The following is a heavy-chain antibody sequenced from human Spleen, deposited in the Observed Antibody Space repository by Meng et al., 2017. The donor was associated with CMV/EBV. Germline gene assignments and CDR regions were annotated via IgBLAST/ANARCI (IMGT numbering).Heavy chain of an antibody. J-gene: IGHJ2*01. Sequence: GYYWSWIRKPPGKGLEWIGEINNSGSTNHNPSLKSRVTISVDTSKNQFSLKLRSVTAADTAVYFCARGGMRCGSDSTCYRRWYFDLWGRGTLVTVSS. CDR3: ARGGMRCGSDSTCYRRWYFDL. CDR2: INNSGST. CDR1: GYY. V-gene: IGHV4-34*01. D-gene: IGHD2-21*01.